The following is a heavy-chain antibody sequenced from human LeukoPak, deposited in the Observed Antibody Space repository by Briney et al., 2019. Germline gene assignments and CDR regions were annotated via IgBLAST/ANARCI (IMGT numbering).Heavy chain of an antibody. CDR1: GYTFTGYY. Sequence: ASVKVSCKASGYTFTGYYMHWVRQAPGQGLEWMGWINPNSGGTNYAQKFQGRVTMTRDTSISTAYMELSRLRSDDTAVYYCARGRVVKDCSDGSCYHFDYWGQGTLVTVSS. V-gene: IGHV1-2*02. CDR2: INPNSGGT. CDR3: ARGRVVKDCSDGSCYHFDY. D-gene: IGHD2-15*01. J-gene: IGHJ4*02.